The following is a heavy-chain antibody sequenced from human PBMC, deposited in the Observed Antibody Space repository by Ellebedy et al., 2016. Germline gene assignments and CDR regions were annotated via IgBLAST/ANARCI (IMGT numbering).Heavy chain of an antibody. D-gene: IGHD6-13*01. Sequence: GESLKISCAASGFTFSSYWMNWVRQAPGKGLEWVANIKEDGSEKAYLDSVKGRFTISRDNAKNSLDLQMNSLRAEDTAVYYCASIHTSSWYSRGYWGQGTLVTVSS. CDR2: IKEDGSEK. J-gene: IGHJ4*02. CDR1: GFTFSSYW. V-gene: IGHV3-7*01. CDR3: ASIHTSSWYSRGY.